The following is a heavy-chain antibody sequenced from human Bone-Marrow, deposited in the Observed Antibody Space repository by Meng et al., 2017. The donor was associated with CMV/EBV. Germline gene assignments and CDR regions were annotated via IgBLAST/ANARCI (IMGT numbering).Heavy chain of an antibody. CDR3: APDPTGTVTQGY. V-gene: IGHV3-21*01. Sequence: GESLKISCAASGFTFSSYSMDWVRQAPGKGLEWVSSISSSSTYIYYADSVKGRFTISRDNAEDSLYLQINSLRAEDTAVYYCAPDPTGTVTQGYCGQGTLVTVSS. CDR2: ISSSSTYI. D-gene: IGHD4-11*01. J-gene: IGHJ4*02. CDR1: GFTFSSYS.